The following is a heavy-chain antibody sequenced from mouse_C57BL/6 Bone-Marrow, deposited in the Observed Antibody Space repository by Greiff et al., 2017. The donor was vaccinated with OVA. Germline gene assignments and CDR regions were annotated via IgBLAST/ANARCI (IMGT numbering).Heavy chain of an antibody. D-gene: IGHD1-1*01. CDR2: LNPGSGGT. CDR1: GYAFTNYL. CDR3: ARAGYYGSRTPFAY. Sequence: QVQLQQSGAELVRPGTSVKVSCKASGYAFTNYLIEWVKQRPGQGLEWIGVLNPGSGGTNYNEKFKGKATLTADKSSSTAYMQLSSLTSEDSAVYFWARAGYYGSRTPFAYWGQGTLVTVSA. J-gene: IGHJ3*01. V-gene: IGHV1-54*01.